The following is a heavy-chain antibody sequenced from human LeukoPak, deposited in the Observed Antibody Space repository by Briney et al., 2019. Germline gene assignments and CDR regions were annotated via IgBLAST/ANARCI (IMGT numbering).Heavy chain of an antibody. CDR1: GFTFSSYE. J-gene: IGHJ6*03. V-gene: IGHV3-48*03. CDR2: ISSSGSTI. D-gene: IGHD3-3*01. Sequence: GGSLRLSCAASGFTFSSYEMNWVRQAPGKGLEWFSYISSSGSTIYYADSVKGRFTISRDNAKNSLYLQMNSLRAEDTAVYYCARVMEHYDFWSGYSGDYMDVWGKGTTVTVSS. CDR3: ARVMEHYDFWSGYSGDYMDV.